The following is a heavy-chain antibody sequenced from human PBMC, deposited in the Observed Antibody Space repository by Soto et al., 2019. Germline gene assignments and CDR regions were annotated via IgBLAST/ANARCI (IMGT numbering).Heavy chain of an antibody. V-gene: IGHV1-58*02. Sequence: GASVKVSCKASGFTFTTSAMQWVRQARGQRLEWIGWIVVGSGNINYAQQFHERVTITRDMSTGTVYMELSSLRVEDTGVYYCARDLEGHHWSPADVWGQGTTVTVSS. CDR1: GFTFTTSA. CDR2: IVVGSGNI. D-gene: IGHD3-3*01. J-gene: IGHJ6*02. CDR3: ARDLEGHHWSPADV.